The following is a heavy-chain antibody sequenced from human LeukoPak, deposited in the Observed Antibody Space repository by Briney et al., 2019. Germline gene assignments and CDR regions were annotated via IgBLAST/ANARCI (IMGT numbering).Heavy chain of an antibody. Sequence: GGSLRLSCAASGFTVSSNYMTWVRQAPGKGLEWVSVLYSGGSTYYADSVKGRFTISRDNSKNTLYLQMNSLRAEDTAVYYCARIGCSGGNCYGYYYYGMDVWGQGTTVTVSS. V-gene: IGHV3-53*01. D-gene: IGHD2-15*01. CDR3: ARIGCSGGNCYGYYYYGMDV. CDR2: LYSGGST. J-gene: IGHJ6*02. CDR1: GFTVSSNY.